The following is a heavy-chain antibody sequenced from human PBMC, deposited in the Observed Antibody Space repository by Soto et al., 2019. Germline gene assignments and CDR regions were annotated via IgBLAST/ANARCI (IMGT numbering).Heavy chain of an antibody. CDR2: INPNSGGT. V-gene: IGHV1-2*04. D-gene: IGHD5-18*01. CDR1: GYTFTGYY. CDR3: ARAPESYGYGAFDI. J-gene: IGHJ3*02. Sequence: ASVKVSCKASGYTFTGYYMHWVRQAPGQGLEWMGWINPNSGGTNYAQKFQGWVTMTRDTSISTADMELSRLRSDDTAVYYCARAPESYGYGAFDIWGQGTMVTVSS.